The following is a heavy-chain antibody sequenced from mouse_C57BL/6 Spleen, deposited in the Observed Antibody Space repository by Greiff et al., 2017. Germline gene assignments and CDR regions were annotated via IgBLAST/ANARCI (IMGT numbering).Heavy chain of an antibody. Sequence: QVQLQQSGPGLVQPSQSLSITCTVSGFSLTSYGVHWVRQSPGKGLEWLGVIWRGGSTDYNAAFMSRLSITKDNSKSQVFFKMNSLQADDTAIYYCAKNSGNSNSYYFDYWGQGTTLTVSS. CDR1: GFSLTSYG. J-gene: IGHJ2*01. D-gene: IGHD2-5*01. CDR2: IWRGGST. CDR3: AKNSGNSNSYYFDY. V-gene: IGHV2-5*01.